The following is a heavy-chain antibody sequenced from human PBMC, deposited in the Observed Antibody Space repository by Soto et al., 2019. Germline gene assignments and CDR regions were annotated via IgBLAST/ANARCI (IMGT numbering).Heavy chain of an antibody. Sequence: SLRLSCAASGFTFSSYWMHWVRQAPGKGLVWVSRINSDGSSTTYADSVKGRFTISRDNAKNTLYLQLNSLRAEDTAVYYCARDQGYCSGGSCYVAGYWGQGTLVTVSS. D-gene: IGHD2-15*01. J-gene: IGHJ4*02. CDR3: ARDQGYCSGGSCYVAGY. CDR1: GFTFSSYW. CDR2: INSDGSST. V-gene: IGHV3-74*01.